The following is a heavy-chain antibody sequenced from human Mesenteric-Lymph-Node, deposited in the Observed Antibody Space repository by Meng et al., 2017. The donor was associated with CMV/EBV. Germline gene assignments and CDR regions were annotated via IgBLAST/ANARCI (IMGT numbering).Heavy chain of an antibody. Sequence: ASVKVSCKASGYTFSGYYLHWVRQAPGQGLEWMGWINPNSGDRKYAQKFQGRVTLTPDTSTRTAYMEVRSLRSDDTAIYFCARGGGDDELDYWGQGTLVTVSS. V-gene: IGHV1-2*02. CDR3: ARGGGDDELDY. CDR2: INPNSGDR. D-gene: IGHD3-10*01. J-gene: IGHJ4*02. CDR1: GYTFSGYY.